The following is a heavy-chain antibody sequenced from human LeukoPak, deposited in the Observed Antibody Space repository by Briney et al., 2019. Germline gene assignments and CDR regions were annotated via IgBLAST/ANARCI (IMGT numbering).Heavy chain of an antibody. V-gene: IGHV3-30*02. CDR1: GFTFSSYG. D-gene: IGHD3-9*01. Sequence: GGSLRLSCAASGFTFSSYGMHWVRQAPGKGLEWVAFIRYDGSNKYYADSVKGRFTISRDNFKNTLYLQMNSLRAEDTAVYYCARRARHFDWFSSDNHPHYFYMDGWGKGTTVTVSS. CDR2: IRYDGSNK. J-gene: IGHJ6*03. CDR3: ARRARHFDWFSSDNHPHYFYMDG.